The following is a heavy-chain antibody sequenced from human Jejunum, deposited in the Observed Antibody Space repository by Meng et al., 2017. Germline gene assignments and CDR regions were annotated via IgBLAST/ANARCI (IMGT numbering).Heavy chain of an antibody. V-gene: IGHV4-4*02. CDR3: ARDFEALNGV. CDR2: IYHSGTT. CDR1: VDSISSSSW. D-gene: IGHD2-8*01. Sequence: QLQLQGSGPGLVKPLGTLSLTCAVSVDSISSSSWWSWVRQSPGKGLEWIGEIYHSGTTNYNPSLKSRVTLSVDKSKNQFSLNLSSVTAADTAVYFCARDFEALNGVWGQGTLVTVSS. J-gene: IGHJ1*01.